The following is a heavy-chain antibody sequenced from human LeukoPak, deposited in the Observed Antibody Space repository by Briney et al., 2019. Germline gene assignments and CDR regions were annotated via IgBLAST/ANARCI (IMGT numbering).Heavy chain of an antibody. J-gene: IGHJ4*02. Sequence: ASVKVSCKASGGAFSSYAISWVRQAPGQGLEWMGGIIPIFGTANYAQKFQGRVTITTDETTSTAYMELSSLRSEDTAVYYCARDNGGSGVFDYWGQGTLVTVSS. CDR2: IIPIFGTA. V-gene: IGHV1-69*05. CDR1: GGAFSSYA. D-gene: IGHD1-26*01. CDR3: ARDNGGSGVFDY.